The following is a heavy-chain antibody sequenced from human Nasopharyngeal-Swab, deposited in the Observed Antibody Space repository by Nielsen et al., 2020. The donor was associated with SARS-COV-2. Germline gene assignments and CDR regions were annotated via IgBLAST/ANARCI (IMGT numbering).Heavy chain of an antibody. V-gene: IGHV3-21*01. Sequence: GESLKISCAASGFTFKNHAMTWVRQAPGKGLEWVSSISSSSSYIYYADSVKGRFTISRDNAKNSLYLQMNSLRAEDTAVYYCARDGLDYDFWSAYFMDVWGQGTTVTVSS. CDR1: GFTFKNHA. CDR2: ISSSSSYI. J-gene: IGHJ6*02. D-gene: IGHD3-3*01. CDR3: ARDGLDYDFWSAYFMDV.